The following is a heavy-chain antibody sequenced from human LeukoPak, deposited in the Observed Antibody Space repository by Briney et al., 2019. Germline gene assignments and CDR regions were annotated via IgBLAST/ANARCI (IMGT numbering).Heavy chain of an antibody. CDR2: IIPIFGTA. V-gene: IGHV1-69*13. CDR1: GGTFSSYA. J-gene: IGHJ6*04. Sequence: SVKVSCKASGGTFSSYAISWVRQAPGQGLEWMGGIIPIFGTANYAQKFQGRVTITADESTSTANMELSSLRSEDTAVYYCARGSGSPYGMDVWGKGTTVTVSS. CDR3: ARGSGSPYGMDV. D-gene: IGHD3-10*01.